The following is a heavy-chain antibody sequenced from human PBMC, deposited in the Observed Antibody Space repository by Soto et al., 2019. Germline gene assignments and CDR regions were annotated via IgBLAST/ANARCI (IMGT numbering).Heavy chain of an antibody. CDR2: IYSGGST. J-gene: IGHJ6*02. D-gene: IGHD6-19*01. Sequence: EVQLVESGGGLVQPGGSLRLSCAASGFTVSSNYMSWVRQAPGKGLEWVSVIYSGGSTYYADSVKGRFTISRHNSKNTLYLQMNSLRAEDTAVYDCARDHPEPYSSGWRRNLGNYYYGLDVWGQGTAVTVSS. V-gene: IGHV3-53*04. CDR1: GFTVSSNY. CDR3: ARDHPEPYSSGWRRNLGNYYYGLDV.